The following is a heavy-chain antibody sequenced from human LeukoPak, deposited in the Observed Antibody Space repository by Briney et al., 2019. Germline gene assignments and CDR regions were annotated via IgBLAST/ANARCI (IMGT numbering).Heavy chain of an antibody. CDR2: IWYDGSNK. V-gene: IGHV3-33*01. CDR1: GFTFSSYG. CDR3: ARDPSSYRSGWQPRGGSLRKIDY. J-gene: IGHJ4*02. Sequence: PGGSLRLSCAASGFTFSSYGMHWVRQAPGKGLEWVAVIWYDGSNKYYADSVRGRFTISRDNTKNTLYLQINSLRAEDTAVYYWARDPSSYRSGWQPRGGSLRKIDYWGQGTLVTVSS. D-gene: IGHD6-19*01.